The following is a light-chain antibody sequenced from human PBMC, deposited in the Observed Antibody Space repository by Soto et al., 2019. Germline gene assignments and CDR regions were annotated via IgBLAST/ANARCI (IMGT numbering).Light chain of an antibody. CDR2: AAS. CDR3: QQYYSYPQT. V-gene: IGKV1-8*01. J-gene: IGKJ1*01. Sequence: AIRLTQSPSSFSASTGDRVTITCRASQDISSYLAWYQQKPGKAPKLLIYAASTLQSGVPSRFSGSGSGTDFTLTISCLQSEDFATYYCQQYYSYPQTFGQGTKVDIK. CDR1: QDISSY.